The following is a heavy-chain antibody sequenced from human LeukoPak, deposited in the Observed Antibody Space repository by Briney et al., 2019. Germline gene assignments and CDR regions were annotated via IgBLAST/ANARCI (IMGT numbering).Heavy chain of an antibody. CDR3: ARSGVFSGYDAFDI. Sequence: PSETLSLTCTVSGGSINISYWSWIRQPPGKGLEWIGNIYHRGSTNYNPSLKSRITVSVDTSKNQFSLKVTSVTAADTAVYYCARSGVFSGYDAFDIWGQGTMVTVSS. CDR1: GGSINISY. V-gene: IGHV4-59*08. J-gene: IGHJ3*02. D-gene: IGHD3-9*01. CDR2: IYHRGST.